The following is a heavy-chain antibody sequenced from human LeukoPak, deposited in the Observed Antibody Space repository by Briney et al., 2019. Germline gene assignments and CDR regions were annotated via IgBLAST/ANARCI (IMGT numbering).Heavy chain of an antibody. CDR3: ASVPATAMGTSFDY. D-gene: IGHD2-2*01. J-gene: IGHJ4*02. V-gene: IGHV4-34*01. CDR1: GGSFSGYY. CDR2: INHSGST. Sequence: PSETLSLTCAVYGGSFSGYYWSWIRQPPGKGLEWIGEINHSGSTNYNPSLKSRVTISVDTSKNQFSLKLSSVTAADTAVYYCASVPATAMGTSFDYWGQGTLVTVSS.